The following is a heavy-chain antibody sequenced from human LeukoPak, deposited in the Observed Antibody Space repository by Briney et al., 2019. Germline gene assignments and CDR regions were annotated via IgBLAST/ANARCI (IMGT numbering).Heavy chain of an antibody. CDR1: GFSFSYFW. V-gene: IGHV3-23*01. Sequence: GGSLRLSCAASGFSFSYFWMSWVRQAPGKGLEWVSAISGSGGSTYYADSVKGRFTISRDNSKNTLYLQMNSLRAEDTAVYYCAKEVGSSSWYTDGIDYWGQGTLVTVSS. J-gene: IGHJ4*02. CDR3: AKEVGSSSWYTDGIDY. CDR2: ISGSGGST. D-gene: IGHD6-13*01.